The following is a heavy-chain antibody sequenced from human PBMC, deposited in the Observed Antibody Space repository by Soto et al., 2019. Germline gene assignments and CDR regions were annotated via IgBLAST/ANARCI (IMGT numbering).Heavy chain of an antibody. CDR3: ARDASRMVRGTNNWFDP. V-gene: IGHV3-23*01. J-gene: IGHJ5*02. D-gene: IGHD3-10*01. CDR1: GFIFSDQA. Sequence: PGGSLRLSCEASGFIFSDQAMSWVRQAPGKGLEWVTAISGNGIATYYADSVKGRFTISRDNSKNTLYLQMNRLRADDTAVYYCARDASRMVRGTNNWFDPWGQGTLVTVSS. CDR2: ISGNGIAT.